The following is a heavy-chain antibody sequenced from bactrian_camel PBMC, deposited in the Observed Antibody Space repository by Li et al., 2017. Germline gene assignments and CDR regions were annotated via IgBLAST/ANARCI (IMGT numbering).Heavy chain of an antibody. J-gene: IGHJ4*01. D-gene: IGHD3*01. CDR3: AADSRWVCYSASLSEYHY. CDR1: GFTRNLY. Sequence: VQLVESGGGSVQAGGSLTLSCAASGFTRNLYMAWFRQTPGSEREGVAAIDSAGRGGYADSVKGRFTISRDNAKNTLYLQMNSLKPEDTAMYYCAADSRWVCYSASLSEYHYWGQGTQVTVS. CDR2: IDSAGRGG. V-gene: IGHV3S31*01.